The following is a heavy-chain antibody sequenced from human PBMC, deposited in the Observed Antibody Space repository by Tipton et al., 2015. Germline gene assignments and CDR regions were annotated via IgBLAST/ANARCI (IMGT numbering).Heavy chain of an antibody. Sequence: TLSLTCTVSGGSISSYYWSWIRQPAGKGLEWIGRIYTSGSTNYNPSLKSRVTMSVDTSKNQFSLKLSSVTAADTAVYYCARVTGYCSGGSCYPGYRFDPWGQGTLVTVSS. D-gene: IGHD2-15*01. J-gene: IGHJ5*02. CDR2: IYTSGST. V-gene: IGHV4-4*07. CDR1: GGSISSYY. CDR3: ARVTGYCSGGSCYPGYRFDP.